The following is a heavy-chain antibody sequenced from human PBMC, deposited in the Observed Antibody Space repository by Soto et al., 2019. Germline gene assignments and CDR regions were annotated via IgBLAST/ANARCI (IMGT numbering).Heavy chain of an antibody. J-gene: IGHJ6*02. CDR2: IIPIFGTA. V-gene: IGHV1-69*13. CDR1: GGTFSSYA. Sequence: SVKVSCKASGGTFSSYAISWVRQAPGQGLEWMGGIIPIFGTANYAQKFQGRVTITADESTSTAYMELSSLRSEDTAVYYCASSQIVVVVAATEYYYYGMDVWGQGTTVTVSS. D-gene: IGHD2-15*01. CDR3: ASSQIVVVVAATEYYYYGMDV.